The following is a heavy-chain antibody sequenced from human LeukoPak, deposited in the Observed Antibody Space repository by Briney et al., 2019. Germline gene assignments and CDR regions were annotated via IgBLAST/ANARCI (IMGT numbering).Heavy chain of an antibody. V-gene: IGHV4-30-4*01. CDR3: ARVDTAMVPPDY. J-gene: IGHJ4*01. D-gene: IGHD5-18*01. CDR2: IYYSGST. Sequence: SETLSLTCTVSGGSMSSGDYYWSRIRQPPGKGLEWIGYIYYSGSTYYNPSLKSRVTISVDTSKNQFSLKLSSVTAADTAVYYCARVDTAMVPPDYWAYGTLVTVSS. CDR1: GGSMSSGDYY.